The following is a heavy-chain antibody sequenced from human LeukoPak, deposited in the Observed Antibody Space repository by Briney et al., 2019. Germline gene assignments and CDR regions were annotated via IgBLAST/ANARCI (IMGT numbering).Heavy chain of an antibody. Sequence: GGSLRLSCATSGSTFSRSGMTWVRQPPGKGLEWVASFDGNADGTHYADSVKGRCTISRDNSKNTVYLQMNSLRAEDTAIYYCVKPRIIGLGWAQFDYWGQGSLVTVSS. D-gene: IGHD2-15*01. CDR3: VKPRIIGLGWAQFDY. V-gene: IGHV3-23*01. CDR2: FDGNADGT. J-gene: IGHJ4*02. CDR1: GSTFSRSG.